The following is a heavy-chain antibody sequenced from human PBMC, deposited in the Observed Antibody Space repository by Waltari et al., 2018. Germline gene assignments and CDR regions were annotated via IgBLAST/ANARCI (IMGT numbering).Heavy chain of an antibody. CDR1: GYTFTSYA. J-gene: IGHJ5*02. Sequence: QVQLVQSGAEVKKPGASVKVSCKASGYTFTSYAMHWVRQAPGQRLEWMGWINAGNGNTKYSQKFQGRVTITRDTSASTAYMELSSLRSEDTAVYYCARATPEVGATMESWGQGTLVTVSS. CDR3: ARATPEVGATMES. D-gene: IGHD1-26*01. V-gene: IGHV1-3*01. CDR2: INAGNGNT.